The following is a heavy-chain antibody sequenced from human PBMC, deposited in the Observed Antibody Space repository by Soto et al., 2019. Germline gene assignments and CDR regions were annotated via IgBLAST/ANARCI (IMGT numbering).Heavy chain of an antibody. CDR2: IKSKNDGGTT. CDR3: TTGLTYYSDSSGYYVDA. CDR1: GFTFTNAW. Sequence: EVHLVESGGDLVKPGGSLRLSCAVSGFTFTNAWMNWVRQAPGKGLEWVGRIKSKNDGGTTEYAAPVKGRLIITRDDSKNTVYLQMNSLQTEDTGVYYCTTGLTYYSDSSGYYVDAWGKGTLVTVSS. J-gene: IGHJ4*02. V-gene: IGHV3-15*07. D-gene: IGHD3-22*01.